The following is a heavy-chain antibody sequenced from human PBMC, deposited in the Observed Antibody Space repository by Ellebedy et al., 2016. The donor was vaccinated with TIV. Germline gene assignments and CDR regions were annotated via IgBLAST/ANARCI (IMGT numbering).Heavy chain of an antibody. Sequence: ASVKVSXKASGYTFTGYYMHWVRQAPGQGLEWMGWINPNSGGTNYAQKFQGRVTMTRDTSISTAYMELSRLRSDDTAVYYCALGLHYYDSSGYPYNIMDYWGQGTLVTVSS. CDR3: ALGLHYYDSSGYPYNIMDY. V-gene: IGHV1-2*02. CDR2: INPNSGGT. CDR1: GYTFTGYY. D-gene: IGHD3-22*01. J-gene: IGHJ4*02.